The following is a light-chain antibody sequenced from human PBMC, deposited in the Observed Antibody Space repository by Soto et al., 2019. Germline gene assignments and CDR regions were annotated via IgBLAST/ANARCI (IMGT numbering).Light chain of an antibody. CDR2: GAS. CDR3: QQYNNWPPGYT. Sequence: EIVLTQSPGTLSLSPGERATLSCRASQSVSINYLAWYQQKAGQAPRLLIYGASNRATGIPDRFSGSGSGTDFTLTISRLEPEDFAVYYCQQYNNWPPGYTFGQGTKLEIK. J-gene: IGKJ2*01. CDR1: QSVSINY. V-gene: IGKV3-20*01.